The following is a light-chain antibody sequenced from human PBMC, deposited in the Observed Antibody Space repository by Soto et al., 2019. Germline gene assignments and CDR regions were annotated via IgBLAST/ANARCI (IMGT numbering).Light chain of an antibody. V-gene: IGLV2-8*01. CDR3: TSYAGSNNPVV. CDR1: SSDVGSYNY. J-gene: IGLJ3*02. CDR2: GVN. Sequence: QSALTQPPSASGSPGQSVTISCTGTSSDVGSYNYVSWYQQHPDKAPKLIIYGVNERPSGVPDRFSGSKSGNTASLTGTGLPAEDEADYYCTSYAGSNNPVVFGGGTKLTVL.